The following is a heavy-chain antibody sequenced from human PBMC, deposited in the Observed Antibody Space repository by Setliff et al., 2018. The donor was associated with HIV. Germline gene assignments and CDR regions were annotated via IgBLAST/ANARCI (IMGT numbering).Heavy chain of an antibody. CDR2: IDHSGST. D-gene: IGHD4-17*01. Sequence: PSETLSLTCAVYGAPFSGFHWGWIRQSPGKGLGWIGEIDHSGSTKYNPSLKSRVTLSVDTSKNQFSLKIDSVIAADTAVYFCARVGATVTTRETYKWFDPWGQGTLVTVS. CDR3: ARVGATVTTRETYKWFDP. V-gene: IGHV4-34*01. CDR1: GAPFSGFH. J-gene: IGHJ5*02.